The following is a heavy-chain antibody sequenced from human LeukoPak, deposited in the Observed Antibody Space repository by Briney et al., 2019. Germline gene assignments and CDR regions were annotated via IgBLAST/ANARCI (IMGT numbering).Heavy chain of an antibody. J-gene: IGHJ5*02. CDR3: ARERGSGSYHPFDP. D-gene: IGHD3-10*01. V-gene: IGHV3-7*01. CDR2: IKQDGSEK. Sequence: GGSLRLSCVASGFTFSSYWMSWIRQTPGKGLEWVANIKQDGSEKNYVDSVKGRFTISRDNAKNSLYLQMNSLRADDTAVYYCARERGSGSYHPFDPWGQGTLATVSS. CDR1: GFTFSSYW.